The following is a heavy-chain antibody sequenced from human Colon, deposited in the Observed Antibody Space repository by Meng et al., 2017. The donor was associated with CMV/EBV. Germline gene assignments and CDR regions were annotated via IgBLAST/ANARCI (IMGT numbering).Heavy chain of an antibody. J-gene: IGHJ4*02. D-gene: IGHD1-26*01. CDR3: ARDFVGATEY. Sequence: LSCAASGFTFSIHWMHWVRQAPGKGLMWVSHVNSDGSSTNYADSVKGRFTISRDNAKNTLYLQMNSLRAEDTAVYYCARDFVGATEYWGQGTLVTVSS. V-gene: IGHV3-74*01. CDR2: VNSDGSST. CDR1: GFTFSIHW.